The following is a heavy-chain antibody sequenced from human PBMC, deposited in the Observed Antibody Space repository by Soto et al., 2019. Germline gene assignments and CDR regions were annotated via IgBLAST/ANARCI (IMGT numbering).Heavy chain of an antibody. CDR3: ARDSNEITIFGVGLLNWFDP. Sequence: GASVKVSCKASGVTFSSYAISWVRQAPGQGLEWMGGIIPIFGTANYAQKFQGRVTITADKSTSTAYMELSSLRSEDTAVYYCARDSNEITIFGVGLLNWFDPWGQGTLVTVSS. D-gene: IGHD3-3*01. V-gene: IGHV1-69*06. J-gene: IGHJ5*02. CDR1: GVTFSSYA. CDR2: IIPIFGTA.